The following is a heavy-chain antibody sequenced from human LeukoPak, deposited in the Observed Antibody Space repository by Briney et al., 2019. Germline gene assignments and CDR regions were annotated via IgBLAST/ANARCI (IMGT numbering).Heavy chain of an antibody. V-gene: IGHV4-59*01. CDR2: IYYSGST. D-gene: IGHD6-13*01. Sequence: PSETLSLTCTVSGGSISSYYWSWIRQPPGKGLEWIGYIYYSGSTNYNPPLKSRVTISVDTSKNQFSLKLSSVTAADTAVYYCARELAAAGSFDPWGQGTLVTVSS. CDR3: ARELAAAGSFDP. CDR1: GGSISSYY. J-gene: IGHJ5*02.